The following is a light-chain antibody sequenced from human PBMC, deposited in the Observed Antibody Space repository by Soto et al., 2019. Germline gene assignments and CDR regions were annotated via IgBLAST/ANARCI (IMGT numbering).Light chain of an antibody. J-gene: IGKJ4*01. V-gene: IGKV3-11*01. Sequence: EIVLTQSPATLSLSPGERATLSCRASQSVSSYLAWYQQKPGQAPRLLIYDASNRATCITARFSGSGSGTDFTLTISSLEPEVSAVYYCQQRSNWPLFGGGTKVEIK. CDR1: QSVSSY. CDR2: DAS. CDR3: QQRSNWPL.